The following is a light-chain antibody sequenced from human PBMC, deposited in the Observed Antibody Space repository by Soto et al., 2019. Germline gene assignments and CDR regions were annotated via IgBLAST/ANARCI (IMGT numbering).Light chain of an antibody. Sequence: DIMMTQSPLSLPVTPGEPASISCRSSQSLLHSNGYNYLHWYLQKPGQSPQLLIYLGFNRASGVPDRFSGSGSGTDFTLKISRVEAEDVGIYYCMQVVQAPWTFCQGTKVEVK. CDR3: MQVVQAPWT. V-gene: IGKV2-28*01. CDR1: QSLLHSNGYNY. J-gene: IGKJ1*01. CDR2: LGF.